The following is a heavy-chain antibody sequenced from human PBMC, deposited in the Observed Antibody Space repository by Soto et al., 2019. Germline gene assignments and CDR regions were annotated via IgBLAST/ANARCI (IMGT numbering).Heavy chain of an antibody. D-gene: IGHD3-22*01. J-gene: IGHJ4*02. Sequence: GGSLRLSCAASGFTFSIYSMNWVRQAPGKGLEWVSLIYSSGSTHYADSVKDRFTISRDNSKNTVHLQMNTLRAEDTAVYYCARRPLNSNGAYWGQGTLVTVSS. CDR1: GFTFSIYS. V-gene: IGHV3-53*01. CDR2: IYSSGST. CDR3: ARRPLNSNGAY.